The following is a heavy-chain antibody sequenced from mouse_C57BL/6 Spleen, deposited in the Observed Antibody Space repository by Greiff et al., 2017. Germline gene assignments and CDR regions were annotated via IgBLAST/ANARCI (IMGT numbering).Heavy chain of an antibody. CDR1: GFTFSNYW. Sequence: EVMLVESGGGLVQPGGSMKLSCVASGFTFSNYWMNWVRQSPAKGLEWVAQIRLKSDNYATHCAVSVKGRFTTSSDDSKSSVYLQMNNIRAEDTAVVYCTWYFDVWGTGTTVTVSS. V-gene: IGHV6-3*01. CDR2: IRLKSDNYAT. CDR3: TWYFDV. J-gene: IGHJ1*03.